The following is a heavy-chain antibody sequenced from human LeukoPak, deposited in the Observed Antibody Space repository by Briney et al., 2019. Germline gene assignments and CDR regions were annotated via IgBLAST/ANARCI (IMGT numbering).Heavy chain of an antibody. J-gene: IGHJ4*02. Sequence: ASVKLSCKASGYTFTSYYMHWVRQAPGQGLEWMGIINPSGGSTSYAQKFQGRVTMTRDMSTSTVYMELSSLRSEDTAVYYCAREVGATPNFDYWGQGTLVTVSS. CDR3: AREVGATPNFDY. V-gene: IGHV1-46*01. D-gene: IGHD1-26*01. CDR2: INPSGGST. CDR1: GYTFTSYY.